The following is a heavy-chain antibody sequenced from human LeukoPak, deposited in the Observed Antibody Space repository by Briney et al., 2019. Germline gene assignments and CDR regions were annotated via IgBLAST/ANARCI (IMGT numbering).Heavy chain of an antibody. CDR1: GYTFTSYA. D-gene: IGHD5-12*01. CDR3: ARGLRIYYYYYYMDV. CDR2: INTNTGNP. V-gene: IGHV7-4-1*02. J-gene: IGHJ6*03. Sequence: GASVKVSCKASGYTFTSYAMNWVRQAPGQGLEWMGWINTNTGNPTYAQGFTGRFVFSLDTSVSTAYLQISSLKAEDTAVYYCARGLRIYYYYYYMDVWGKGTTVTVSS.